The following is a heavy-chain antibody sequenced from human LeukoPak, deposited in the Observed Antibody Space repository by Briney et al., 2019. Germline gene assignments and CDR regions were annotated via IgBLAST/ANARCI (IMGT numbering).Heavy chain of an antibody. D-gene: IGHD3-22*01. J-gene: IGHJ3*02. CDR3: ARVHYYDSSGYYLGAFDI. Sequence: GGSLRLSCAASGFTFSSYEMNWVRQAPGKGLEWVSYISSSGSTIYYADSVKGRFTISRDNAKNSLYLQMNSLRAEDTAVYYCARVHYYDSSGYYLGAFDIWGQGTMVTASS. CDR2: ISSSGSTI. CDR1: GFTFSSYE. V-gene: IGHV3-48*03.